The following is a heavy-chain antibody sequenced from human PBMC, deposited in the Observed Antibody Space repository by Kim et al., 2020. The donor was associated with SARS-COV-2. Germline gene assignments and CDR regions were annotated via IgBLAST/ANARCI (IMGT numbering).Heavy chain of an antibody. V-gene: IGHV3-23*01. CDR3: AKDSYRDYYGSGRVDAFDI. CDR1: GFTFSSYA. Sequence: GGSLRLSCAASGFTFSSYAMSWVRQAPGKGLEWVSAISGSGGSTYYADSVTGRFTISRDNSKNTLYLQMNSLRAEDTAVYYCAKDSYRDYYGSGRVDAFDIWGQGTMVTVSS. D-gene: IGHD3-10*01. CDR2: ISGSGGST. J-gene: IGHJ3*02.